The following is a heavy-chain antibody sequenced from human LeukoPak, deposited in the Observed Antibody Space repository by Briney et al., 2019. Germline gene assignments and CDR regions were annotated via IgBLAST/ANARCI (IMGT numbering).Heavy chain of an antibody. J-gene: IGHJ4*02. Sequence: GGSLRLSCAASEFSVGSNYMTWVRQAPGKGLEWVGRIKSKTDGGTTDYAAPVKGRFTISRDDSKNTLYLQMNSLKTEDTAVYYCTTELWFGGQGTLVTVSS. V-gene: IGHV3-15*01. CDR2: IKSKTDGGTT. CDR3: TTELWF. D-gene: IGHD3-10*01. CDR1: EFSVGSNY.